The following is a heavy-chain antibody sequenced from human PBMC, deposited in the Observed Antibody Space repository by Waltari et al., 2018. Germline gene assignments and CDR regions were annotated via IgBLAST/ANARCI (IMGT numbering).Heavy chain of an antibody. CDR3: VRLEDCTGPGGNCYSGDSFAMDV. CDR1: GGSFSGYY. J-gene: IGHJ6*02. CDR2: INHNGNI. D-gene: IGHD2-8*02. Sequence: QVQLQQWGAGLLQPSETLSLTCAVYGGSFSGYYWGWLRQPPGKGLEWIGEINHNGNINRNPSLRSRVTMLVDTSRSQVSLKMNSVTAADTAVYYCVRLEDCTGPGGNCYSGDSFAMDVWGQGTTVTVSS. V-gene: IGHV4-34*02.